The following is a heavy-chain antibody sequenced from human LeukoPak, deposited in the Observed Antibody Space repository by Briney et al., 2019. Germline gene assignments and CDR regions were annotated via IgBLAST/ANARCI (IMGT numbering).Heavy chain of an antibody. CDR1: GYTFTGYY. CDR2: INPNSGVT. V-gene: IGHV1-2*02. Sequence: ASVNVSCKASGYTFTGYYFHWVRQAPGQGLEWMGWINPNSGVTNYARKFQGRVTMTRDTSISTAYMELSRLTSDDTAVYYCARDPPGGGEDMDVWGQGTTVTVSS. D-gene: IGHD2-2*01. CDR3: ARDPPGGGEDMDV. J-gene: IGHJ6*02.